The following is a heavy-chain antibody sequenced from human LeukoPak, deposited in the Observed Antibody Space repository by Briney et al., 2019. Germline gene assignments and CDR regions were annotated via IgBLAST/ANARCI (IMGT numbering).Heavy chain of an antibody. CDR3: AISSHCSSTSCYVRLGY. V-gene: IGHV4-34*01. J-gene: IGHJ4*02. CDR1: GGSFSGYY. CDR2: INHSGST. Sequence: SETLSLTCAVYGGSFSGYYWSWIRQPPGKGLEWIGEINHSGSTNYNLSLKSRVTISVDTSKNQFSLKLSSVTAADTAVYYCAISSHCSSTSCYVRLGYWGQGTLVTVSS. D-gene: IGHD2-2*01.